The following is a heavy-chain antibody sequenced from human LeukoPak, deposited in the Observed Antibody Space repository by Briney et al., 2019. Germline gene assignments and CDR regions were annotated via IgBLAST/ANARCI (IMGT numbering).Heavy chain of an antibody. D-gene: IGHD6-19*01. CDR1: GFSFSSYW. CDR3: ARAAYSGYSSGWSFDY. J-gene: IGHJ4*02. V-gene: IGHV3-74*01. Sequence: PGGSLRLSCAASGFSFSSYWMHWVRQAPGKGLVWDSRINSDGSSINYADSVKGRFTISRDNAKNTLYLQMNSLRAEDTAVYYCARAAYSGYSSGWSFDYWGQGTLVTVSS. CDR2: INSDGSSI.